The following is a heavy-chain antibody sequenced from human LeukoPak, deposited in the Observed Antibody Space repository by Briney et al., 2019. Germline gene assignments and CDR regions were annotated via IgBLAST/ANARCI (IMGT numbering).Heavy chain of an antibody. CDR1: GFTFSSYA. CDR3: ARGPNTFWSGYYPFDY. J-gene: IGHJ4*02. D-gene: IGHD3-3*01. Sequence: GRSLRLSCAASGFTFSSYAMQWVRQDPGKGLEWVAVISYDGSNKYYADSVKGRFTISRDNSKNTLYLQMNSLRAEDTAVYYCARGPNTFWSGYYPFDYWGQGTLVTVSS. V-gene: IGHV3-30-3*01. CDR2: ISYDGSNK.